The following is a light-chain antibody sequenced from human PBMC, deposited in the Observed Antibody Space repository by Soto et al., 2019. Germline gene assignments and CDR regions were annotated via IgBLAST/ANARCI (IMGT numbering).Light chain of an antibody. V-gene: IGKV3-15*01. CDR1: QSVSSN. J-gene: IGKJ1*01. CDR2: GAS. CDR3: QQYNNWRT. Sequence: EIVMTPSPAALSVSPGERATLSCRASQSVSSNLAWYQQKPGQAPRLLIYGASTRATGIPARFSGSGSGTEFTLTISSLQSEDFAAYYCQQYNNWRTFGQGTKVDIK.